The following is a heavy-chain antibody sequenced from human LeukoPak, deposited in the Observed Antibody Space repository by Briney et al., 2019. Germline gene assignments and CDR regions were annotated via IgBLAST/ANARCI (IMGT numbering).Heavy chain of an antibody. CDR2: INHSGST. J-gene: IGHJ4*02. Sequence: SETLSLTCAVYGGSFSGYYWSWIRQPPGKGLEWIGEINHSGSTNYNPSLKSRVTISVDTSKNQFSLKLSSVTAADTAVYYCAVRGSLDYWGQGTLVTVSS. V-gene: IGHV4-34*01. CDR3: AVRGSLDY. D-gene: IGHD3-16*01. CDR1: GGSFSGYY.